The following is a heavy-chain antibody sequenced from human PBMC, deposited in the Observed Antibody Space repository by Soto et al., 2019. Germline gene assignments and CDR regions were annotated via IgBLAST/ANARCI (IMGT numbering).Heavy chain of an antibody. V-gene: IGHV4-61*01. J-gene: IGHJ5*02. CDR2: ISYSGST. CDR3: ARDYGYCSSTSCYMDGDNWFDP. Sequence: SETQSLTCTVSGGSVSGGSFYWSWLRKPPGKGLEWIGYISYSGSTNYNPSLKSRVTISVDTSKNQFSLKLSSVTAADTAVYYCARDYGYCSSTSCYMDGDNWFDPWGQGTLVTVSS. D-gene: IGHD2-2*02. CDR1: GGSVSGGSFY.